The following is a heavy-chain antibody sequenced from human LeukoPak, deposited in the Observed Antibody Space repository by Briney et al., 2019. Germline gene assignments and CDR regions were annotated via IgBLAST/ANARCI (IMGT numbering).Heavy chain of an antibody. Sequence: ASVKVSCKASGYTFNGYYMHWVRQAPGQGLEWMGWINPNSGGTNYAQKFQGSVTMTRDTSISTAHMELSRLRSDDTAVYYCARESAVAGTGYWGQGTLVTVSS. CDR2: INPNSGGT. J-gene: IGHJ4*02. CDR1: GYTFNGYY. V-gene: IGHV1-2*02. D-gene: IGHD6-19*01. CDR3: ARESAVAGTGY.